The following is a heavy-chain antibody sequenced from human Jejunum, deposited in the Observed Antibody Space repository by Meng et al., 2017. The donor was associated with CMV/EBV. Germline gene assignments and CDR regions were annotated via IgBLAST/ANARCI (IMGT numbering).Heavy chain of an antibody. CDR1: GGSFSDFY. Sequence: VYGGSFSDFYWTWIRQPPGKGLEWIGEIHHSGSTNYHPSLKSRVTVSGDTSRKQFSLKMTSVTAADTAVYYCARRGGGDYPFYFDYWGRGTPVTVSS. V-gene: IGHV4-34*01. D-gene: IGHD2-21*01. J-gene: IGHJ4*01. CDR3: ARRGGGDYPFYFDY. CDR2: IHHSGST.